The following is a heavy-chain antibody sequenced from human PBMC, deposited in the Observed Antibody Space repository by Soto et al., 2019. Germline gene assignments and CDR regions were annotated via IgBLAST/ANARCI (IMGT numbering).Heavy chain of an antibody. CDR1: GGSISSYY. J-gene: IGHJ6*02. V-gene: IGHV4-59*01. CDR2: IYYSGST. CDR3: ARGPTNAARDYYYYGMDV. Sequence: SETLSLTCTVSGGSISSYYWSWIRQPPGKGLEWIGYIYYSGSTNYNTSLKSRVTISVDTSKNQFSLKLISVTAADTAVYYCARGPTNAARDYYYYGMDVWGQGTTVTVSS. D-gene: IGHD1-1*01.